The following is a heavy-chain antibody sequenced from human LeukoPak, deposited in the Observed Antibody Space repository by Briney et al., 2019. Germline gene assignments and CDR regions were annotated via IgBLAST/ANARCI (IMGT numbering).Heavy chain of an antibody. D-gene: IGHD1-1*01. J-gene: IGHJ4*02. CDR2: ITWDGSTT. CDR3: ARSFPGGGY. CDR1: GSGFMFDHT. V-gene: IGHV3-43*01. Sequence: PGGSLRLSCVASGSGFMFDHTMHWVRQPPGKGLEWVSLITWDGSTTYYADSVKGRFTISRDNAKNSLYLQMNSLRAEDTAVYYCARSFPGGGYWGQGTLVTVSS.